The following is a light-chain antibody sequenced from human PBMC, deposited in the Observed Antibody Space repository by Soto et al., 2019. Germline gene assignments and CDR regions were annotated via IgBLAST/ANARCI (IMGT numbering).Light chain of an antibody. CDR1: QGIRND. CDR2: DAS. CDR3: QQYNSYSWT. J-gene: IGKJ1*01. V-gene: IGKV1-13*02. Sequence: AIQMTQSPSSLSASVGDRVTITCRASQGIRNDLSWYQQKPGKAPKLLIYDASSLESGVPSRFSGSGSGTEFTLTTSSLQPDDFATYYCQQYNSYSWTFGQGTKVDIK.